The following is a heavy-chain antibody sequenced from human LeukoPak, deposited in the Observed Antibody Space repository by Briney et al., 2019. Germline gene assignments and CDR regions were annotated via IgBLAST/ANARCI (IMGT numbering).Heavy chain of an antibody. V-gene: IGHV4-30-2*01. CDR3: ARNGGGFGYRYDFGAFDI. Sequence: SRTLSLTCTVSGGSISSGDYYWGWIQQPPGMGLEWIGDIFHSGSTYYNPSLKSRVTISVDTSKNQFSLKLGSVTAADTAVYYCARNGGGFGYRYDFGAFDIWGQGTMVTVSS. D-gene: IGHD5-12*01. J-gene: IGHJ3*02. CDR2: IFHSGST. CDR1: GGSISSGDYY.